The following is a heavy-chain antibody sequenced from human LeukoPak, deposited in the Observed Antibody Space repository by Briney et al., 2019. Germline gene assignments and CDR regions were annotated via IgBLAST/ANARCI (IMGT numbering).Heavy chain of an antibody. J-gene: IGHJ4*02. V-gene: IGHV4-39*07. CDR2: IYYSGST. D-gene: IGHD6-13*01. CDR1: GGSISSSSYY. Sequence: PSETLSLTCTVSGGSISSSSYYWGWIRQPPGKGLEWIGSIYYSGSTYYNPSLKSRVTISVDTSKSQFSLKLSSVTAADTAVYYCANIAAAGTGAYYFDYWGQGTLVTVSS. CDR3: ANIAAAGTGAYYFDY.